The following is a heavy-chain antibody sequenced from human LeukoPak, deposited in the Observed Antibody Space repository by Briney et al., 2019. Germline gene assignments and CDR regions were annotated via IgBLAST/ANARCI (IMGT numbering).Heavy chain of an antibody. J-gene: IGHJ4*02. D-gene: IGHD6-19*01. CDR2: IYYSGST. V-gene: IGHV4-59*13. Sequence: SETLSLTCTVSGGSISSYYWSWIRQPPGKGLEWIGYIYYSGSTNYNPSLKSRVAVSVDTSKNQFSLKLSSVTAADTAVYYCARDSSSGWNSFDYWGQGTLVTVSS. CDR3: ARDSSSGWNSFDY. CDR1: GGSISSYY.